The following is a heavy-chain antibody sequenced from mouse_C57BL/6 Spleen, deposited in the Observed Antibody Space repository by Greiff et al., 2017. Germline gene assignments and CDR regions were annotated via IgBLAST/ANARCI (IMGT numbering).Heavy chain of an antibody. CDR3: ARPSYYSNYAAWCAY. Sequence: EVQLQQSGPELVKPGASVKISCKASGYTFTDYYMNWVKQSHGKSLEWIGDINPNNGGTSYNQKFKGKATLTVDKSSSTAYMELRSLTSEDSAVYYCARPSYYSNYAAWCAYWGQGTLVTVSA. J-gene: IGHJ3*01. D-gene: IGHD2-5*01. V-gene: IGHV1-26*01. CDR2: INPNNGGT. CDR1: GYTFTDYY.